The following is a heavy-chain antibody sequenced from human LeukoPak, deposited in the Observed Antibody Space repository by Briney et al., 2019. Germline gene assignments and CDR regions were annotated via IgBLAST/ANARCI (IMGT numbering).Heavy chain of an antibody. Sequence: GGSLRLSCAASGFTFSNAWMSWVRQAPGEGLGWGGRIKSKTDGGTTDYAAPVKGRFTISRDGSKNTLYLQMNSLKTEDTAVYYCTTEILVPLDYWGQGTLVTVSS. D-gene: IGHD2-8*02. V-gene: IGHV3-15*01. CDR2: IKSKTDGGTT. CDR3: TTEILVPLDY. J-gene: IGHJ4*02. CDR1: GFTFSNAW.